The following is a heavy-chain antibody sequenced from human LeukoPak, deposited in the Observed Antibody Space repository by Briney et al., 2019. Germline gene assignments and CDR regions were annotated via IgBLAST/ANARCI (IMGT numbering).Heavy chain of an antibody. CDR3: ARVYYGRTYDYWYFDL. J-gene: IGHJ2*01. CDR2: IYHSGST. Sequence: SETLSLTCTVSGYSISSGYYWTWIRQPPGKGLEWIGGIYHSGSTYNNPSLKSRVTISVDTSKNQFSLRLSSVTAADTAVYFCARVYYGRTYDYWYFDLWGRGTLVTVSS. D-gene: IGHD3-10*01. CDR1: GYSISSGYY. V-gene: IGHV4-38-2*02.